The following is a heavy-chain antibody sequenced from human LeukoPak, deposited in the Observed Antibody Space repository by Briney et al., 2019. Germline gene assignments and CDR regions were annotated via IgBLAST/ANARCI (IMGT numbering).Heavy chain of an antibody. CDR3: ARAHGRFGELLKANWFDP. CDR1: GFTFSSYA. J-gene: IGHJ5*02. D-gene: IGHD3-10*01. Sequence: SGRSLRLSCAASGFTFSSYAMHWVRQAPGKGLEWVAVISYDGSNKYYADSVKGRFTISRDNSKNTLYLQMNSLRAEDTAVYYCARAHGRFGELLKANWFDPWGQGTLVTVSS. V-gene: IGHV3-30-3*01. CDR2: ISYDGSNK.